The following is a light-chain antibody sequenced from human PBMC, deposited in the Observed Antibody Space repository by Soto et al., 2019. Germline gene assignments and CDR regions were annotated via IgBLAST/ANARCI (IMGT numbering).Light chain of an antibody. Sequence: QSALTQPASVSGSPGQSVTISCTGTSSDVGNYNYVSWYQQHPGKAPKLLIYEVNKRPSGVPDRYSASKSGNTASLTVSGLQAEDEADYYCSSYAGRNDFVFGTGTKVTVL. CDR1: SSDVGNYNY. CDR3: SSYAGRNDFV. V-gene: IGLV2-8*01. J-gene: IGLJ1*01. CDR2: EVN.